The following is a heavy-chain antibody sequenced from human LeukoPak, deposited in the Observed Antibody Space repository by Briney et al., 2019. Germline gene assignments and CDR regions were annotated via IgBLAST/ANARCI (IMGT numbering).Heavy chain of an antibody. CDR3: ARDVGVFGVAANLRGPIDY. CDR1: GYTFTDYF. V-gene: IGHV1-2*02. D-gene: IGHD2-15*01. CDR2: INPYCGGT. J-gene: IGHJ4*02. Sequence: ASVKVSCKASGYTFTDYFIHWLRQAPGQGLAWMGWINPYCGGTNYAQIFQGRVTMTRDTSINTAYMELSRLRSDDTAVYYCARDVGVFGVAANLRGPIDYWGQGTLVTVSS.